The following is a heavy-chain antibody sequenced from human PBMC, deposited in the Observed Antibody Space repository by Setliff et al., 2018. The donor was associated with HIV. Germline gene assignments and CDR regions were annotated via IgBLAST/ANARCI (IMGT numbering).Heavy chain of an antibody. CDR3: AKDKGGYNWNYFDY. CDR1: GFTLSTYG. V-gene: IGHV3-30*02. J-gene: IGHJ4*02. CDR2: VHYNGNDK. D-gene: IGHD1-20*01. Sequence: GGSLRLSCATSGFTLSTYGMHWVRQAPGKGLEWVARVHYNGNDKFYVDSVKGRFTISRDNSVNTLYLQMDGLRAEDTAVYYCAKDKGGYNWNYFDYWGPGTQVTVSS.